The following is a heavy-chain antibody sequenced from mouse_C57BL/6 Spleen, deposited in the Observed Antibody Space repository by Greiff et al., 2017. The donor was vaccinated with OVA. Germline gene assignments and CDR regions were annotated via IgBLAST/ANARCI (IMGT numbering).Heavy chain of an antibody. Sequence: QVHVKQSGAELAKPGASVKLSCKASGYTFTSYWMHWVKQRPGQGLEWIGYINPSSGYTKYNQKFKDKATLTADKSSSTAYMQLSSLTYEDSAVYYCARSRPSWYFDVWGTGTTVTVSS. CDR1: GYTFTSYW. V-gene: IGHV1-7*01. CDR2: INPSSGYT. J-gene: IGHJ1*03. CDR3: ARSRPSWYFDV.